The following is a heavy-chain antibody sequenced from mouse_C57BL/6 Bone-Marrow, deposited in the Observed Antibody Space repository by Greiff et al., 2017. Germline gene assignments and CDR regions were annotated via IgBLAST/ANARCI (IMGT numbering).Heavy chain of an antibody. CDR3: ATTSLYYYGSSSYYFDY. J-gene: IGHJ2*01. Sequence: VQRVESGPGLVQPSQSLSITCTVSGFSLTSYGVHWVRQPPGKGLEWLGVIWSGGSTDYNAAFISRLSISKDNSKSQVFFKMNSLQADDTAIYYCATTSLYYYGSSSYYFDYWGQGTTLTVSS. CDR2: IWSGGST. CDR1: GFSLTSYG. V-gene: IGHV2-4*01. D-gene: IGHD1-1*01.